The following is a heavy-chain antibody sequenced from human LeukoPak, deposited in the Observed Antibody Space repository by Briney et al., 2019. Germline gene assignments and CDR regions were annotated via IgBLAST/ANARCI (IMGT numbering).Heavy chain of an antibody. CDR1: GYTFTGYY. CDR3: ARALWIVASFDP. V-gene: IGHV1-2*02. Sequence: GASVTLSCKASGYTFTGYYMHWVRQAPGQRLEWMGWMNPNSGGTNYAQKFQGRVTMTRDTSISTAYMELSRLRSDDTAVYYCARALWIVASFDPWGQGALVTVSS. D-gene: IGHD3-22*01. CDR2: MNPNSGGT. J-gene: IGHJ5*02.